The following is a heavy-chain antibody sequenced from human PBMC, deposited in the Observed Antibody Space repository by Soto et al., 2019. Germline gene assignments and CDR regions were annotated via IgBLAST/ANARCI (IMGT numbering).Heavy chain of an antibody. J-gene: IGHJ5*02. CDR1: GGTFSSYA. CDR2: IIPIFGTA. CDR3: ARESQGWLGLEASTWFDP. Sequence: ASVKVSCKASGGTFSSYAISWVRQAPGQGLEWMGGIIPIFGTANYAQKFQGRVTITADKSTSTAYMELSSLRSEDTAVYYCARESQGWLGLEASTWFDPWGQGTLVTVSS. V-gene: IGHV1-69*06. D-gene: IGHD3-10*01.